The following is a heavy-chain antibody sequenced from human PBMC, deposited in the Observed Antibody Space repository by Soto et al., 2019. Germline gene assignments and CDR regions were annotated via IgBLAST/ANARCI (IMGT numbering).Heavy chain of an antibody. CDR2: INHSGST. CDR1: GGSFSGYY. CDR3: ARGFAQSITIFGVVIPAELGMDV. Sequence: AETLSLTCAVYGGSFSGYYCICVRHPPFKWLEWIGEINHSGSTNYNPSLKSRVTISVDTSKNQFSLKLSSVTAADTAVYYCARGFAQSITIFGVVIPAELGMDVWGQGTTVTVSS. D-gene: IGHD3-3*01. J-gene: IGHJ6*02. V-gene: IGHV4-34*01.